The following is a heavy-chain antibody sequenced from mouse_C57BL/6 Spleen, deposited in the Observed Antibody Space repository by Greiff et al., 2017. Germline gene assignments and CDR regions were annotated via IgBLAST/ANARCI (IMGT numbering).Heavy chain of an antibody. CDR1: GYTFTSYW. CDR3: AKGYYYGSSCRSDV. Sequence: VQLKQPGAELVKPGASVKLSCKASGYTFTSYWMQWVKQRPGQGLEWIGEIDPSDSSTNYNQKFKGKATLTVDTSSSTSYMQLSSLTSEDSAVYYCAKGYYYGSSCRSDVWGTGTPVTVSA. CDR2: IDPSDSST. D-gene: IGHD1-1*01. J-gene: IGHJ1*03. V-gene: IGHV1-50*01.